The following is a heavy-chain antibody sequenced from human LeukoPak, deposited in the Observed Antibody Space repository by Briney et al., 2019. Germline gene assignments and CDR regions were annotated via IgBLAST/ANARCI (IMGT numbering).Heavy chain of an antibody. CDR2: VYYSGTT. V-gene: IGHV4-59*01. Sequence: PSETLSLTCTVSGGSISTYYWSWIRQPPGKGLEWIGFVYYSGTTEYNPPLKSRTTISVDTSKNQFSLELSSVTAADTAVYYCARDPAGTVAHSWGQGILVTVSP. J-gene: IGHJ4*02. D-gene: IGHD1-7*01. CDR3: ARDPAGTVAHS. CDR1: GGSISTYY.